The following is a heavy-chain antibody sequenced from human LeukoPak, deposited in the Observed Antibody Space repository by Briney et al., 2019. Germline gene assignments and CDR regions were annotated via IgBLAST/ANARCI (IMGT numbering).Heavy chain of an antibody. CDR2: IKGGGGDP. D-gene: IGHD2-21*02. Sequence: GGSLRLSCEASGSIFSTYAMGWVRQAPGKGLEWVSSIKGGGGDPFYADSVKGRFTISRDNSKNTLFLQLNSLRTEDSAVYYCAKGGHDFNPFYWWGQGTLVTVSS. J-gene: IGHJ4*02. V-gene: IGHV3-23*01. CDR1: GSIFSTYA. CDR3: AKGGHDFNPFYW.